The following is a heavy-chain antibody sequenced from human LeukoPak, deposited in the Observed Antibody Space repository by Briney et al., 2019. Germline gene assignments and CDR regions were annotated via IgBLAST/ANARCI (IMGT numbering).Heavy chain of an antibody. CDR1: GFTFSNYA. Sequence: PGGSLRLSCAASGFTFSNYAMSWVRQAPGKGLQWVSTISGSAGSTYYADSVKDRFTISRDNSKNTLYLQMNSLRAEDTAVYYCAKDLSYDPFDIWGQGTMVTVSS. V-gene: IGHV3-23*01. CDR2: ISGSAGST. J-gene: IGHJ3*02. D-gene: IGHD5-18*01. CDR3: AKDLSYDPFDI.